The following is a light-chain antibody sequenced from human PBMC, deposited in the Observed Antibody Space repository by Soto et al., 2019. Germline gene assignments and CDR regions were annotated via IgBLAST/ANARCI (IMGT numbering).Light chain of an antibody. V-gene: IGKV3-20*01. J-gene: IGKJ1*01. CDR1: QSVSNTY. CDR2: GTS. CDR3: QQYGTSPWT. Sequence: EIVLTQSPGTLPLSPGDTATLSCRASQSVSNTYLAWYQQRPAQPPRLLMYGTSTRSTGIPDRFIGSGSGTDFTLTITRLEPEDFAVYYCQQYGTSPWTFGQGTKVDIK.